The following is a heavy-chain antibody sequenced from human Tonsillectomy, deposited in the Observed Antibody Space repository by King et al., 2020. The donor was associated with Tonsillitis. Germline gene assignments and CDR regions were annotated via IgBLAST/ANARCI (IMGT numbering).Heavy chain of an antibody. D-gene: IGHD3-3*02. CDR3: AATPLYIRVDYYYGMDV. V-gene: IGHV3-48*01. CDR2: IISDNETI. CDR1: GFTFSTLS. Sequence: VQLVESGGGFVQPGGSLRLSCAASGFTFSTLSMTWVRQAPGKGLEWVSYIISDNETIYYADSVKGRSTISRDNAKNSLYLQLNRLRAEDTAVYYCAATPLYIRVDYYYGMDVWGQGTTVTVSS. J-gene: IGHJ6*02.